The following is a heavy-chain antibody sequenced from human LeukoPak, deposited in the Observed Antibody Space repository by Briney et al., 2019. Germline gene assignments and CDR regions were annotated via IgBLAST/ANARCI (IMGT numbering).Heavy chain of an antibody. D-gene: IGHD1-26*01. CDR2: INWNGGST. CDR3: ARAASLGGSYRDALDI. V-gene: IGHV3-20*04. Sequence: PGGSLRLSCAASGFTFVDYGMSWVRQAPGKGLEWVSGINWNGGSTGYADSVKGRFTISRDNAKNSLYLQMNSLRAEDTALYYCARAASLGGSYRDALDIWGQGTMVTVSS. J-gene: IGHJ3*02. CDR1: GFTFVDYG.